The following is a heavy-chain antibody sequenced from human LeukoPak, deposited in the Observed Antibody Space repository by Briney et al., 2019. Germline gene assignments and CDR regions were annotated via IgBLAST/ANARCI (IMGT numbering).Heavy chain of an antibody. CDR2: IIPIFGTA. D-gene: IGHD2-15*01. CDR3: ASGGHLGYCSGGSCYYPFDY. Sequence: RASVKVSCKASGYTFTSYGISWVRQAPGQGLEWMGGIIPIFGTANYAQKFQGRVTITADESTSTAYMELSSLRSEDTAVYYCASGGHLGYCSGGSCYYPFDYWGQGTLVTVSS. J-gene: IGHJ4*02. CDR1: GYTFTSYG. V-gene: IGHV1-69*13.